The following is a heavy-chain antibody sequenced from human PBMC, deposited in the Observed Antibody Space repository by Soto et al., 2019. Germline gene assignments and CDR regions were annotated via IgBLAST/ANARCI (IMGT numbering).Heavy chain of an antibody. CDR1: GVSMSRYS. J-gene: IGHJ6*04. CDR2: MYYSGST. D-gene: IGHD3-3*01. V-gene: IGHV4-59*08. Sequence: SETLSLTCTISGVSMSRYSCHWLRQPPGKGLEWIGNMYYSGSTDYNPSLKSRVTISVDTSKNQFSLKLSSVTAADTAVYYCAKIFGVGRIELDVWGKGTTVTVSS. CDR3: AKIFGVGRIELDV.